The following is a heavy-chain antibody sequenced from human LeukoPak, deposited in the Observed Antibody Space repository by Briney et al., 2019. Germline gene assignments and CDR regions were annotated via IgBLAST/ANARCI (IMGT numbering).Heavy chain of an antibody. CDR2: INLNSGDT. Sequence: ASVKVSFKASGYTFTDYYMHWVRQAPGQGFEWMGWINLNSGDTNYSQKFQGRGTMTRDTSISTADMELSRLRSDDTAVYYCARANFLYCSSTTCLFYYWGQGTLVIGSS. V-gene: IGHV1-2*02. J-gene: IGHJ4*02. CDR3: ARANFLYCSSTTCLFYY. D-gene: IGHD2-2*01. CDR1: GYTFTDYY.